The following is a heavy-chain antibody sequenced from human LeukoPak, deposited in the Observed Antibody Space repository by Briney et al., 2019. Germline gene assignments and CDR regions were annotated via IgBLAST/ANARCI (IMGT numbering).Heavy chain of an antibody. CDR1: GYTFSKYW. CDR3: ARPGVGAAYYFDS. Sequence: GESLKISCQGSGYTFSKYWIGWVRQMPGKGLEWMGITYPPDSDTKYSPSFRGQVTMSVDKSTDTAYLQWSSLKASDTAMYYCARPGVGAAYYFDSWGQGTLVTVSS. V-gene: IGHV5-51*01. CDR2: TYPPDSDT. D-gene: IGHD1-26*01. J-gene: IGHJ4*02.